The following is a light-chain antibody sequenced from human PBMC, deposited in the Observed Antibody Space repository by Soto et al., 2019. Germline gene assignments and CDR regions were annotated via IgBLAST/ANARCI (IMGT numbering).Light chain of an antibody. CDR2: SNI. CDR3: KSFDSTLSGHAV. V-gene: IGLV1-40*01. CDR1: SSNIGTGYD. J-gene: IGLJ7*01. Sequence: QSGLTQPPSVSGAPGQRVTISCTGTSSNIGTGYDVHWYQQLPGTAPKLLIYSNINRPSGVPDRFSGSKSGTSASLAINGLQAVDEGDYYCKSFDSTLSGHAVLRGGTQLTVL.